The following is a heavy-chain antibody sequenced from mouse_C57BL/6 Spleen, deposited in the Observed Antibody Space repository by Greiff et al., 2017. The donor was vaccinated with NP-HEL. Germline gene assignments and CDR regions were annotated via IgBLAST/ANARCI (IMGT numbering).Heavy chain of an antibody. J-gene: IGHJ2*01. V-gene: IGHV1-59*01. CDR3: ARSWDYSNPDFDY. CDR1: GYTFTSYW. Sequence: VQLQQPGAELVRPGTSVKLSCKASGYTFTSYWMHWVKQRPGQGLEWIGVIDPSDSYTNYNQKFKGKATLTVDTSSSTAYMQLSSLTSEDSAVYYCARSWDYSNPDFDYWGQGTTLTVSS. CDR2: IDPSDSYT. D-gene: IGHD2-5*01.